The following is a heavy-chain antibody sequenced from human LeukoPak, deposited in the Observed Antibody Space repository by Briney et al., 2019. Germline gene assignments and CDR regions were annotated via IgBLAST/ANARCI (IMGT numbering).Heavy chain of an antibody. CDR3: ASVLYCGADCYSGRYFFDY. J-gene: IGHJ4*02. CDR1: GYTFTSYD. CDR2: INPSGDST. V-gene: IGHV1-46*01. D-gene: IGHD2-21*02. Sequence: ASVKVSCKASGYTFTSYDMHWVRQAPGQGLEWMGIINPSGDSTSYAQKFRGRVTMTRDTSTSTVYMELSSLRSEDTAVYYCASVLYCGADCYSGRYFFDYWGQGTLVTVSS.